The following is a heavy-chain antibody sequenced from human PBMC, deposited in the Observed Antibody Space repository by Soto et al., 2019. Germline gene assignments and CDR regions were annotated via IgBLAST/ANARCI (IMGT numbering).Heavy chain of an antibody. CDR1: GGSFSGYY. Sequence: SETLSLTCAVYGGSFSGYYWSWIRQPPGKGLEWIGYIYYSGSTNYNPSLKSRVTISVDTSKNQFSLKLSSVTAADTAVYYCARVGRLYYYYGMDVWGQGTTVTVSS. V-gene: IGHV4-59*01. CDR3: ARVGRLYYYYGMDV. J-gene: IGHJ6*02. D-gene: IGHD6-25*01. CDR2: IYYSGST.